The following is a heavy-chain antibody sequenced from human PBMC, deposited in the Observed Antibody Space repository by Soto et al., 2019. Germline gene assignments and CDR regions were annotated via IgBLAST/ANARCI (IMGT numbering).Heavy chain of an antibody. D-gene: IGHD4-4*01. Sequence: SVKVSCKASGGTFSSYAITWVRQAPGQGLEWMGRIIPIIGIINYAQKFQGRVTISADKFTGTAYMELTGLRSDDTAVYYCAGDPDSHYNDSHASSYPWGQGTLVTVSS. V-gene: IGHV1-69*04. CDR2: IIPIIGII. J-gene: IGHJ5*02. CDR1: GGTFSSYA. CDR3: AGDPDSHYNDSHASSYP.